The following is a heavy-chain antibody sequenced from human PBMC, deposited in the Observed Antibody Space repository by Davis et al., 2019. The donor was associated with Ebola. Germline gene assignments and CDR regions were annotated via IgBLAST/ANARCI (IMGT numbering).Heavy chain of an antibody. CDR1: GGSISSYY. J-gene: IGHJ4*02. CDR3: ASASMVRGVRADY. D-gene: IGHD3-10*01. CDR2: IYYSGST. V-gene: IGHV4-59*12. Sequence: MPSETLSLTCTVSGGSISSYYWSWIRQPPGKGLEWIGYIYYSGSTYYNPSLKSRVTISVDKSKNQFSLKLSSVTAADTAVYYCASASMVRGVRADYWGQGTLVTVSS.